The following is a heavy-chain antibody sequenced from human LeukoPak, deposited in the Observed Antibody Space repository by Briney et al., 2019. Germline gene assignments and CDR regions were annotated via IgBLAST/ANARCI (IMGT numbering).Heavy chain of an antibody. CDR1: GFTFGDYA. CDR2: IRSKAYGGTT. V-gene: IGHV3-49*04. D-gene: IGHD3-22*01. CDR3: AKTGRQTMIVVYLDY. J-gene: IGHJ4*02. Sequence: GGSLRLSCTASGFTFGDYAMSWVRQAPGKGLEWVGFIRSKAYGGTTEYAASVKGRFTISRDDSKSIAYLQMDSLKTEDTAVYYCAKTGRQTMIVVYLDYWGQGTLVTVSS.